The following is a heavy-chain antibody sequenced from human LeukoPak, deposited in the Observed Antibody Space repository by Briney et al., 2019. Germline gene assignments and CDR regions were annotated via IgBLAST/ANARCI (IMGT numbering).Heavy chain of an antibody. CDR2: IFYGGST. D-gene: IGHD6-25*01. CDR3: ARQLPTAAADTRGYFDY. Sequence: SETLSLTCSASGGSISNGDYYWGWIRQAPGKGLEWIGSIFYGGSTHYNPSLKSRATISVDTSKNQFSLRLTSVTAADAAMYYCARQLPTAAADTRGYFDYWGQGTVVTVSS. V-gene: IGHV4-39*01. J-gene: IGHJ4*01. CDR1: GGSISNGDYY.